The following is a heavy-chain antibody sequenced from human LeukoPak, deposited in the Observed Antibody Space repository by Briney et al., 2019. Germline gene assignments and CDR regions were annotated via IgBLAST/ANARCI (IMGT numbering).Heavy chain of an antibody. CDR2: ISSSSSYI. CDR3: ARDEVRSSQNDAFDI. V-gene: IGHV3-21*01. Sequence: PGGSLRLSCAPSGFTFSSYSMNCARQAPGKGLEWVSSISSSSSYIYYADSVKGRFTISRDNAKNSLCLQMNSLRAEDTAVYYCARDEVRSSQNDAFDIWGQGTMVTVSS. CDR1: GFTFSSYS. J-gene: IGHJ3*02.